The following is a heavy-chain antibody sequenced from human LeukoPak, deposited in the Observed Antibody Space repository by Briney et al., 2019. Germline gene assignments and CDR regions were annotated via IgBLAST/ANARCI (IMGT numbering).Heavy chain of an antibody. V-gene: IGHV1-18*04. D-gene: IGHD6-19*01. J-gene: IGHJ3*02. CDR2: VSAYNGNT. Sequence: GASVKVSCKASGYTFTSYGISWVRQAPGQGLEWMGWVSAYNGNTNYAQKLQGRVTMTTDTSTSTAYMELRSLRSDDTAVYYCARDERQWLVPDAFDIWAQGTMVTVSS. CDR3: ARDERQWLVPDAFDI. CDR1: GYTFTSYG.